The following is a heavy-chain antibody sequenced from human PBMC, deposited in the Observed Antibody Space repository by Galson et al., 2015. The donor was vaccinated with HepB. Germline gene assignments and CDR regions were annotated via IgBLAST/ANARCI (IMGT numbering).Heavy chain of an antibody. J-gene: IGHJ3*02. D-gene: IGHD3-3*01. V-gene: IGHV3-15*01. CDR2: IKSKTDGGTT. CDR1: GFTFSNAW. CDR3: TSHYYDFWSGHTGDYAFDI. Sequence: SLRLSCAASGFTFSNAWMSWVRQAPGKGLEWVGRIKSKTDGGTTDYAAPVKGRFTISRDDSKNALYLQMNSLKTEDTAVYYCTSHYYDFWSGHTGDYAFDIWGQGTMVTVSS.